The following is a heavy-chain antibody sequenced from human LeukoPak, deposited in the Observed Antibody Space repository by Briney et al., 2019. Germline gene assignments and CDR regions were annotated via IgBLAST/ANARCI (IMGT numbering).Heavy chain of an antibody. CDR2: INHSGST. CDR3: ARGRIAAQPNHWYFDL. V-gene: IGHV4-34*01. CDR1: GGSFSGYY. J-gene: IGHJ2*01. Sequence: SETLSLTCAVYGGSFSGYYWSWIRQPPGKGLEWIGEINHSGSTNYNPSLKSRVTISVDTSKNQFSLKLSSVTAADTAVYYCARGRIAAQPNHWYFDLWGRGTLVTVSS. D-gene: IGHD6-13*01.